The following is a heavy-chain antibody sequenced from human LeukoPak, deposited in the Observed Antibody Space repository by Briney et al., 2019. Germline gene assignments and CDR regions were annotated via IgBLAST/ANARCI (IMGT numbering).Heavy chain of an antibody. D-gene: IGHD4-23*01. J-gene: IGHJ4*02. Sequence: GGSLTLSCVASGFAFNNHWVHWVRQVPGKGLVWISRINTDGTNRKYADVVKGRFTISRDNAKNSLYLQMNSLRAEDTAVYYCVRSDGGNPLTNWGQGTLVTVSS. CDR1: GFAFNNHW. V-gene: IGHV3-74*03. CDR2: INTDGTNR. CDR3: VRSDGGNPLTN.